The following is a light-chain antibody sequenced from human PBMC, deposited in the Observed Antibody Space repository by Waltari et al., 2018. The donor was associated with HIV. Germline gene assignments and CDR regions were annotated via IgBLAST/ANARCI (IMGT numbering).Light chain of an antibody. J-gene: IGKJ1*01. CDR3: QQYNNWPQT. V-gene: IGKV3-15*01. Sequence: ETLMSLSPSTLSVSPGERATFSCRASQSVSCNLAWYQQKPGQAPRLLIYGASTRATAIPARVSGSGSGTDFTLTISSLQSEDIAIYYCQQYNNWPQTFGQGTKVEIK. CDR1: QSVSCN. CDR2: GAS.